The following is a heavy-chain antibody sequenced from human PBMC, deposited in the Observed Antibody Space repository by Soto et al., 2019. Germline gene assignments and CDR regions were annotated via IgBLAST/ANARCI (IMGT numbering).Heavy chain of an antibody. CDR2: ISGSGAHT. CDR1: GFPFSSYA. V-gene: IGHV3-23*01. Sequence: EVQLLESGGGLVQPGGSLRLSCAASGFPFSSYAMSWVRQAPGNGLEWVSAISGSGAHTIYTDSVKDRFIISRDNPENTLYLQMNVLRAEDTAVYYCAFGREGTETAPSDYWGQGTLVTVCS. D-gene: IGHD1-26*01. CDR3: AFGREGTETAPSDY. J-gene: IGHJ4*02.